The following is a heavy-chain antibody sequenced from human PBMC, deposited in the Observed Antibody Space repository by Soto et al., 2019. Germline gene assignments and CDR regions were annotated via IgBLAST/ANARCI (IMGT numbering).Heavy chain of an antibody. CDR1: GYTFTGYY. V-gene: IGHV1-2*04. D-gene: IGHD2-15*01. CDR2: INPNSGGT. CDR3: AKAIIVGTNGSAP. Sequence: ASVKVSCKASGYTFTGYYMHWVRQAPGQGLEWMGWINPNSGGTNYAQKFQGWVTMTRDTSISTAYMELSRLRSDDTAGYYCAKAIIVGTNGSAPWGQGTLVTVSS. J-gene: IGHJ5*02.